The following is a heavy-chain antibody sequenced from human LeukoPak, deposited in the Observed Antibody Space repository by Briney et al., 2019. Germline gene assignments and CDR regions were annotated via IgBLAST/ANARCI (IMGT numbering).Heavy chain of an antibody. CDR2: ISSNGGST. Sequence: GGSLRLSCAASGFTFSSYAMHWVRQAPGKGLEYVSAISSNGGSTYYANSVKGRFTISRDNSKNTLYLQMGSLRAEDMAVYYCAREGIAAAGEFDYWGQGTLVTVSS. CDR1: GFTFSSYA. J-gene: IGHJ4*02. CDR3: AREGIAAAGEFDY. D-gene: IGHD6-13*01. V-gene: IGHV3-64*01.